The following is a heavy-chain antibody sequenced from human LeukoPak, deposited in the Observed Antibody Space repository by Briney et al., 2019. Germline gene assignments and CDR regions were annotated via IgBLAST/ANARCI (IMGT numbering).Heavy chain of an antibody. D-gene: IGHD3-9*01. V-gene: IGHV3-48*01. CDR3: ASWTDTLTGYFDP. Sequence: PGGSLRLSCAASGITFESRNMHWVRQVPGKGLEWISYISANGGSTYYADSVKGRFTISRDDGKNSLYLQMNSLRVDDTAIYYCASWTDTLTGYFDPWGQGTLVTASS. CDR2: ISANGGST. J-gene: IGHJ5*02. CDR1: GITFESRN.